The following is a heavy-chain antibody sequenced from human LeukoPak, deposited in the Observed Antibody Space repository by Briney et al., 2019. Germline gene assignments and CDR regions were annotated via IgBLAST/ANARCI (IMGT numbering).Heavy chain of an antibody. Sequence: GESLKISCKGSGYTFTTYWIGWVRQMPDKGLEWIGLRNPADSDIRYSPSFQGQVTMSVDKSISTAYLEWSSLKASDTAMYYCARHVSSSRVAYDVWGQGTMVTVSS. CDR2: RNPADSDI. J-gene: IGHJ3*01. CDR1: GYTFTTYW. V-gene: IGHV5-51*01. CDR3: ARHVSSSRVAYDV. D-gene: IGHD2-2*01.